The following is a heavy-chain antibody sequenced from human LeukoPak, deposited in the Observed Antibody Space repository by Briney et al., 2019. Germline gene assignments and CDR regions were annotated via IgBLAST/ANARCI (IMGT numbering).Heavy chain of an antibody. CDR1: GFTFSSYP. CDR2: LSGGGSST. V-gene: IGHV3-23*01. D-gene: IGHD3-22*01. Sequence: GGSLRLSCAASGFTFSSYPMSWVRQAPGKGLEWVSSLSGGGSSTYYADSVKGRFTISRDNSKNTLYLQMNSLRAEDTAIYYCARRDTSGYYAIDYWGQGTLVTVSS. J-gene: IGHJ4*02. CDR3: ARRDTSGYYAIDY.